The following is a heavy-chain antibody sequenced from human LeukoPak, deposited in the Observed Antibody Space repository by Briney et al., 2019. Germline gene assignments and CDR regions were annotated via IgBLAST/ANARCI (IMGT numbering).Heavy chain of an antibody. CDR3: ARRDTSGGSGSYYRYWYFDL. D-gene: IGHD3-10*01. CDR2: ISYDGSNK. CDR1: GFTFSTYA. Sequence: GGSLRLSCAASGFTFSTYAMHWVRQGPGKGLEWVAVISYDGSNKYYADSVKGRFTISRDNSKNTLYLQMNSLRAEDTAVYYCARRDTSGGSGSYYRYWYFDLWGRGTLVTVSS. V-gene: IGHV3-30-3*01. J-gene: IGHJ2*01.